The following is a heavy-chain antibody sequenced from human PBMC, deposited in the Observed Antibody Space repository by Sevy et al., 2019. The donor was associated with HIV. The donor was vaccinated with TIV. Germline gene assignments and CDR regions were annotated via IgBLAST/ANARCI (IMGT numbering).Heavy chain of an antibody. CDR1: GGSISSSSYY. Sequence: SETLSLTCTVSGGSISSSSYYWGWIRQPPGKGLEWIGSIYYSGSTYYNPSLKSRVTISVDTSKNQFPLKLSSVTAADTAVYYCARSPKAGQLNYYYYMDVWGKGTTVTVSS. CDR2: IYYSGST. V-gene: IGHV4-39*01. J-gene: IGHJ6*03. D-gene: IGHD6-19*01. CDR3: ARSPKAGQLNYYYYMDV.